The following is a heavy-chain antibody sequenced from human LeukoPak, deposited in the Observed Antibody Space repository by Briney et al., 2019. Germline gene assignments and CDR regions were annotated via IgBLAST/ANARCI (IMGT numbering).Heavy chain of an antibody. CDR2: ISWNSGSI. CDR1: GFTFDDYA. J-gene: IGHJ4*02. D-gene: IGHD3-10*01. V-gene: IGHV3-9*01. CDR3: AKGGMVRGPYFWYFDY. Sequence: GGSLRLSCAASGFTFDDYAMHWVRQAPGKGLEWVSGISWNSGSIGYADSVKGRFTISRDNAKNSLYLQMNSLRAEDTALYYCAKGGMVRGPYFWYFDYWGQGTLVTVSS.